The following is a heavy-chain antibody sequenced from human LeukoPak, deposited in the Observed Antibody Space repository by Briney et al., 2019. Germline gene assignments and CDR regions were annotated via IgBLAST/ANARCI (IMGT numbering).Heavy chain of an antibody. J-gene: IGHJ4*02. D-gene: IGHD3-22*01. CDR2: ISHTGGT. V-gene: IGHV4-30-2*06. CDR3: ARGAQFYYDTSGYFDY. CDR1: GGSISSPSYS. Sequence: SETLSLTCTVSGGSISSPSYSRSWIRQSAGTGLEWIGYISHTGGTLDNPSLTSRVTMSLDRSRSQFSLRLSSVTAADTAVYYCARGAQFYYDTSGYFDYWGQGILVTVSS.